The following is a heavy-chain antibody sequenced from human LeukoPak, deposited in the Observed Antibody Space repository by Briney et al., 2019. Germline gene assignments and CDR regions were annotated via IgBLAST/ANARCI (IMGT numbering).Heavy chain of an antibody. V-gene: IGHV3-30*04. Sequence: GGSLRLSCEASGFTFRNYVIHWVRQAPGKGLEWVALISYDGNNKYSGDSVKGRFTISRDNSKNTLYLQMNSLRAEDTAVYYCARGRHRVYYYSYMDVWGKGTTVTVSS. CDR3: ARGRHRVYYYSYMDV. CDR1: GFTFRNYV. J-gene: IGHJ6*03. CDR2: ISYDGNNK.